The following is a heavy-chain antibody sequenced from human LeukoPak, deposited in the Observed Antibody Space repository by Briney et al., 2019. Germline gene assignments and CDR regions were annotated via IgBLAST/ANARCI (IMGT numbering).Heavy chain of an antibody. J-gene: IGHJ3*02. Sequence: GGSLRLSCAASGFIFSSYGVHWVRQAPGKGLEWVAVISYDGYNKYFVDSVKGRFTISRDNSKNTLYLQMNSLRAEDTAVYYCAKDKVRKWLQDAFDIWGQGTMVTVSS. CDR3: AKDKVRKWLQDAFDI. D-gene: IGHD3-22*01. V-gene: IGHV3-30*18. CDR1: GFIFSSYG. CDR2: ISYDGYNK.